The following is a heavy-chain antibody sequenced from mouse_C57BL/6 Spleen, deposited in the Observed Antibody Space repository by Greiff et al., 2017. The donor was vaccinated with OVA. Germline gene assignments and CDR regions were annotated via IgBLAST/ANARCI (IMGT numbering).Heavy chain of an antibody. CDR2: ISYSGST. V-gene: IGHV3-2*02. D-gene: IGHD2-1*01. CDR3: ASYYGNYYAMDY. J-gene: IGHJ4*01. Sequence: EVQLQQSGPGLVKPSQSLSLTCTVTGYSITSDYAWNWIRQFPGNKLEWMGYISYSGSTSYNPSLKSRISITRDTSKNQFFLQLNSVTTVDTATYYCASYYGNYYAMDYWGQGTSVTVSS. CDR1: GYSITSDYA.